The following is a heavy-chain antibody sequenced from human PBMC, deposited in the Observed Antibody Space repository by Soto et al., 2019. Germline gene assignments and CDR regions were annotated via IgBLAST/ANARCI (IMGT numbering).Heavy chain of an antibody. D-gene: IGHD6-6*01. V-gene: IGHV3-30*03. CDR2: ISIRGGDE. CDR3: ARGTIVARQHLDY. J-gene: IGHJ4*02. Sequence: QVQLVESGGGVVQPGKSLRLSCAASGFTFSSYAMHWARQAPGKGLEWVTVISIRGGDEYYAESVRGRFTISRDDSKNTLYLQMDSLRVEDRAVYYCARGTIVARQHLDYWGQGTLVTVSS. CDR1: GFTFSSYA.